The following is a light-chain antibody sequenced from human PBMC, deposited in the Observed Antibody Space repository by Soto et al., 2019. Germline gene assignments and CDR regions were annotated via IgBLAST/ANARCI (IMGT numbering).Light chain of an antibody. J-gene: IGKJ1*01. V-gene: IGKV3-20*01. CDR1: QSVSSSY. CDR3: QQYGSSRAST. CDR2: GAS. Sequence: EIVLTQSPGTLSLSPGERATLSCRASQSVSSSYLSWYQQKPGQAPRLLIYGASSRATGITERFIGSGSGTAFTLTISRLEPEDYAVYYWQQYGSSRASTFGQGTKVDIK.